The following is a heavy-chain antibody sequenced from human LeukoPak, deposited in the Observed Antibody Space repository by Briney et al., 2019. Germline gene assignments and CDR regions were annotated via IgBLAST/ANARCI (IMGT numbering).Heavy chain of an antibody. Sequence: ASVKVSCKASGYTFTGYYMHWVRQAPGQGLEWMGWINPNSGGTNYAQKFQGRVTMTRDTSISTAYMELSRLRSDDTAVYYCARESPPMIVVVITSWGAFDIWGQGTMVTVSS. CDR1: GYTFTGYY. V-gene: IGHV1-2*02. CDR2: INPNSGGT. D-gene: IGHD3-22*01. J-gene: IGHJ3*02. CDR3: ARESPPMIVVVITSWGAFDI.